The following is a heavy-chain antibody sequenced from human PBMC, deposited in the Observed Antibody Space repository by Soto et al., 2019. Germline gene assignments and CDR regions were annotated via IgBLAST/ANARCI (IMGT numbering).Heavy chain of an antibody. CDR2: ISYDGSNK. V-gene: IGHV3-30*18. J-gene: IGHJ6*02. D-gene: IGHD2-21*02. CDR1: GFTFSSYG. Sequence: GGSLRLSCATSGFTFSSYGMHWVRQAPGKGLEWVAVISYDGSNKYYADSVKGRFTISRDNSKNTLYLQMNSLRAEDTAVYYCAKDWAYCGGDCYHYYGMDVWGQGTTVTVSS. CDR3: AKDWAYCGGDCYHYYGMDV.